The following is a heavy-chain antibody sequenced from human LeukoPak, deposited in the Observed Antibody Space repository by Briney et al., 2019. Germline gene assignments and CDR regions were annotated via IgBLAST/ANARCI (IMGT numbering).Heavy chain of an antibody. D-gene: IGHD3-22*01. CDR3: ARYLQERSWLTTYYHYYYGMDV. Sequence: GGSLRLSCAASGFTFSSYSMNWVRQAPGKGLEWVSSISSSSSYIYYADSVKGRFTISRDNAKNSLYLQMNSLRAEDTAVYYCARYLQERSWLTTYYHYYYGMDVWGQGTTVTVSS. CDR2: ISSSSSYI. J-gene: IGHJ6*02. V-gene: IGHV3-21*01. CDR1: GFTFSSYS.